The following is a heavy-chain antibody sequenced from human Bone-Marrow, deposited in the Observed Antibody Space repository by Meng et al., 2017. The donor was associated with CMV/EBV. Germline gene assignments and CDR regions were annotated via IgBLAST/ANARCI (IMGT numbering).Heavy chain of an antibody. CDR3: ARDLGSCSFFGFGCTRNWFDP. V-gene: IGHV1-69*10. CDR2: IIPILGIA. J-gene: IGHJ5*02. D-gene: IGHD2-15*01. CDR1: GGTFSSYA. Sequence: SVKVSCKASGGTFSSYAISWVRQAPGQGLEWMGGIIPILGIANYAQKFQDRVTMTTDKSTNTVYMELRNLRSDDTALYYCARDLGSCSFFGFGCTRNWFDPWGQGTQVTVSS.